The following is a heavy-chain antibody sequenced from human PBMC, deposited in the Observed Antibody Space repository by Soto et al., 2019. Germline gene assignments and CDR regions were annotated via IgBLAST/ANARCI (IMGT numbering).Heavy chain of an antibody. D-gene: IGHD6-13*01. J-gene: IGHJ4*02. V-gene: IGHV1-8*01. Sequence: QVQLVQSGAEVKKPGASVKVSCKASGYTFTSYDINWVRQATGQGPEWMGWMNPNSGNTGYAQKFHGRVTIPRNNSISTACMELSSLRSEDTAVYYCASADSSSWYGFSYWGQGTLVTVSS. CDR3: ASADSSSWYGFSY. CDR2: MNPNSGNT. CDR1: GYTFTSYD.